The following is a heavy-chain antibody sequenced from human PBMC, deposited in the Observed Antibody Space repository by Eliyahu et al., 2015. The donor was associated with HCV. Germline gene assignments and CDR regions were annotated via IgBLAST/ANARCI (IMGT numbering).Heavy chain of an antibody. V-gene: IGHV3-9*01. CDR2: ISWNTYSF. J-gene: IGHJ4*02. Sequence: EVQLVESGGGLVQPGRSLRLXCAASGFKFDDCAMPWVRQVPGKGLEWVAGISWNTYSFAYVDSVKGRFTISRDNARNALYLQMHSLRVEDTAFYYCVRGTFGEITYSLDNWGQGTLVTVSS. CDR1: GFKFDDCA. D-gene: IGHD2-21*01. CDR3: VRGTFGEITYSLDN.